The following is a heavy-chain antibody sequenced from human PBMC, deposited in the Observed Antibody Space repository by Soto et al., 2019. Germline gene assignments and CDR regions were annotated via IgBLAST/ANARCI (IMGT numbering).Heavy chain of an antibody. Sequence: SETLSLTCAVYGGSFSGYYWSWIRQPPGKGLEWIGEINHSGSTNYNPSLKSRVTISVDTSKNQFSLKLSSVTAADTAVYYCASLDFWSGYAQSAYGMDVWGQGTTVTVSS. J-gene: IGHJ6*02. CDR3: ASLDFWSGYAQSAYGMDV. CDR1: GGSFSGYY. D-gene: IGHD3-3*01. V-gene: IGHV4-34*01. CDR2: INHSGST.